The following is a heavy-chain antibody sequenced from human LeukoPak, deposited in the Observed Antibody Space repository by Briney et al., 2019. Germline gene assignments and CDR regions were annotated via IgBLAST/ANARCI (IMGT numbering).Heavy chain of an antibody. Sequence: GGSLRLSCAASGFTFSSYGMHWVRQAPGKGLECVAVISYDGSNKYYADSVKGRFTISRDNSQNTLYLQMNSLRAEDTAVYYCAKDFYDSSGYQGGMDVWGQGTTVTVSS. J-gene: IGHJ6*02. D-gene: IGHD3-22*01. CDR3: AKDFYDSSGYQGGMDV. CDR1: GFTFSSYG. V-gene: IGHV3-30*18. CDR2: ISYDGSNK.